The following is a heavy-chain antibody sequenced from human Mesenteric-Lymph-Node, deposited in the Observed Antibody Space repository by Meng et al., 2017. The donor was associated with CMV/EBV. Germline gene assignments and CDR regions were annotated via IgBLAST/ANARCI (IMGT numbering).Heavy chain of an antibody. CDR2: VYYSGST. J-gene: IGHJ6*02. CDR3: AREEQYYYDSSSYGMDV. D-gene: IGHD3-22*01. V-gene: IGHV4-59*12. CDR1: GGSISSYY. Sequence: SETLSLTCTVSGGSISSYYWSWIRRPPGKGLEWIGNVYYSGSTHYNPSLKSRVSISVDTSKNQFSLKLSSVTAADTAVYYCAREEQYYYDSSSYGMDVWGQGTTVTVSS.